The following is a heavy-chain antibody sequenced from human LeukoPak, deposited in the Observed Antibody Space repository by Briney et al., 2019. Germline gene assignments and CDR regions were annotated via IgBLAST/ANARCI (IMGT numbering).Heavy chain of an antibody. J-gene: IGHJ4*02. D-gene: IGHD3-16*02. CDR1: GFTFSSYG. V-gene: IGHV3-30*18. CDR3: AKALLRLGELSSSLFDY. Sequence: GGSLRLSCAASGFTFSSYGMHWVRQAPGKGLEWVAVISYDGSNKYYADSVKGRLTISRDNSKNTLYLQTNSLRAEDTAVYYCAKALLRLGELSSSLFDYWGQGTLVTVSS. CDR2: ISYDGSNK.